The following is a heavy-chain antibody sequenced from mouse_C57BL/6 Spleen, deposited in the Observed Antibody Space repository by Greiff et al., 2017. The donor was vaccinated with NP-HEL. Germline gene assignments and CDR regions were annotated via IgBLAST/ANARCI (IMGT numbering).Heavy chain of an antibody. CDR1: GYTFTSYG. D-gene: IGHD1-1*01. CDR3: ALLLDYYAMDY. Sequence: VQLQQSGAELARPGASVKLSCKASGYTFTSYGISWVKQRTGQGLEWICELYPRSGNTYYNEKFKGKATLTADKSSSTAYMERRSLTSEDSAVYFCALLLDYYAMDYWGQGTSGTVSS. V-gene: IGHV1-81*01. J-gene: IGHJ4*01. CDR2: LYPRSGNT.